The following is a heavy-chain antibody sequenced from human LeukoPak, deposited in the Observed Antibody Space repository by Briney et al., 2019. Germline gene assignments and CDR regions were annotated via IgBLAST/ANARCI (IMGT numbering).Heavy chain of an antibody. CDR1: GFTFSNYG. J-gene: IGHJ4*02. CDR3: ARERRGPDDY. Sequence: GGSLRLSCAASGFTFSNYGMHWVRQAPGKGLEWVAVISYDGSNKYYADSVKGRFTISRDNSKNTLYLQMNSLRAEDTAVYYCARERRGPDDYWGQGTLVTVSS. CDR2: ISYDGSNK. V-gene: IGHV3-30*03.